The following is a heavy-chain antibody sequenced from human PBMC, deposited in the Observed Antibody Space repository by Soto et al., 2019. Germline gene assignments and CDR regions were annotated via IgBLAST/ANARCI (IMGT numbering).Heavy chain of an antibody. J-gene: IGHJ6*02. D-gene: IGHD6-19*01. CDR3: ARDSSGWYDYYYGMDV. Sequence: PGESLKISCKGSGYSFTSYWIGWVRQMPGKGLEWMGIIYPGDSDTRYSPSFQGQVTISADKSISTAYLQWNSLKASDTAMYYCARDSSGWYDYYYGMDVWGQGTTVTVSS. CDR1: GYSFTSYW. V-gene: IGHV5-51*01. CDR2: IYPGDSDT.